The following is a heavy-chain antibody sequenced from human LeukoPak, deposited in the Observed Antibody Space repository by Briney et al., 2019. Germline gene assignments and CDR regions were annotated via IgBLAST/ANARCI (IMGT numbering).Heavy chain of an antibody. CDR3: ARIKNDDYRPAYYMDV. CDR2: ISWNSGSI. V-gene: IGHV3-9*01. CDR1: GFTFDDYA. Sequence: PGRSLRLSCAASGFTFDDYAMHWVRQAPGKGLEWVSGISWNSGSIGYADSVKGRFTISRDNAKNSLYLQMNSLRAEDTALYYCARIKNDDYRPAYYMDVWGKGTTVTVSS. J-gene: IGHJ6*03. D-gene: IGHD4-11*01.